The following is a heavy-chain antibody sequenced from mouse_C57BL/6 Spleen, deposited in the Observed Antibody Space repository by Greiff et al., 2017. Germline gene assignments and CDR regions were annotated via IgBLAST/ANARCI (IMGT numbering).Heavy chain of an antibody. CDR2: ISSGSSTI. Sequence: DVKLVESGGGLVKPGGSLQLSCAASGFIFSDYGMHWVRQAPYRGLEWVAYISSGSSTIYYAGTVKGRFTISRDNAKNTLFLQMTSLRSEDTAMYYCARNYGTIGYAMDYWGQGTSVTVAS. J-gene: IGHJ4*01. CDR3: ARNYGTIGYAMDY. V-gene: IGHV5-17*01. D-gene: IGHD1-1*01. CDR1: GFIFSDYG.